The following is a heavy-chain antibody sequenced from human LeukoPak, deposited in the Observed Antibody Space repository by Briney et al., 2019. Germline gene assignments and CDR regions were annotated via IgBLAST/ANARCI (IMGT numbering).Heavy chain of an antibody. CDR3: ARKLGYCSSTSCYGGSYYYGMDV. V-gene: IGHV3-21*01. CDR2: ISPDSNYK. D-gene: IGHD2-2*01. J-gene: IGHJ6*02. CDR1: GFTFSTYS. Sequence: GGSLRLSCAASGFTFSTYSMNWLRLAPGKGLEWVSSISPDSNYKYYVDSVKGRFTISRDNAKSSLYLQMNSLRAEDTAVYYCARKLGYCSSTSCYGGSYYYGMDVWGQGTTVTVSS.